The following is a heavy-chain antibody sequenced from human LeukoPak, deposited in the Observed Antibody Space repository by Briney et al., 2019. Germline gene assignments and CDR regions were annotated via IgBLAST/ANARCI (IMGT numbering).Heavy chain of an antibody. CDR1: GGSISSYY. CDR3: ARVAPTREFDY. D-gene: IGHD5-24*01. Sequence: PSETLSLTCTVSGGSISSYYWSWIRQPPGKGLEWIGYIYYSGSTNYNPSLKSRVTISVDTSKNQFSLKLSSVTAADTAVYYCARVAPTREFDYWGQGTLVTVSS. J-gene: IGHJ4*02. CDR2: IYYSGST. V-gene: IGHV4-59*01.